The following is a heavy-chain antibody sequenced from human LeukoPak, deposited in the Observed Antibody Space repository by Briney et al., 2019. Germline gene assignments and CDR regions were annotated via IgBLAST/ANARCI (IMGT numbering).Heavy chain of an antibody. CDR2: IYYSGST. V-gene: IGHV4-39*07. CDR3: ARWWFGEGDYFDY. CDR1: GGSISSSSYY. J-gene: IGHJ4*02. D-gene: IGHD3-10*01. Sequence: PSETLSLTCTVSGGSISSSSYYWGWIRQPPGKGLEWIGSIYYSGSTYYNPSLKSRVTISVDTSKNQFSLKLSSVTAADTAVYYCARWWFGEGDYFDYWGQGTLVTVSS.